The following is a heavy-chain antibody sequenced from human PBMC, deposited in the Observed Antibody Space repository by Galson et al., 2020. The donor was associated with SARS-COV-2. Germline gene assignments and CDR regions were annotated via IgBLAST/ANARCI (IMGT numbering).Heavy chain of an antibody. CDR1: GFTFSSYW. V-gene: IGHV3-7*01. CDR2: IKQDGSEK. Sequence: GESLKISCAASGFTFSSYWMSWVRQAPGKGLEWVANIKQDGSEKYYVDSVKGRFTISRDNAKNSLYLQMNSLRAEDTAVYYCARDRHYYDSSGYGLDVFGIWGQGIMVTVSS. CDR3: ARDRHYYDSSGYGLDVFGI. J-gene: IGHJ3*02. D-gene: IGHD3-22*01.